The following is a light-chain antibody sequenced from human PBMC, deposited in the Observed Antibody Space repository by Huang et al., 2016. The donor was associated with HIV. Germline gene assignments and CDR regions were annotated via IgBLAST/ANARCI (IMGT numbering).Light chain of an antibody. Sequence: DIQMTHSPSTLSASVGDGVPITCRASQSISNWLGWYQQKPGKAPKLLIYKAARLQNGVPLRFGGSGSGTGVSLAIASLQHDDFATHNCQENKSYSWTFGQGTKVE. CDR2: KAA. CDR1: QSISNW. J-gene: IGKJ1*01. V-gene: IGKV1-5*03. CDR3: QENKSYSWT.